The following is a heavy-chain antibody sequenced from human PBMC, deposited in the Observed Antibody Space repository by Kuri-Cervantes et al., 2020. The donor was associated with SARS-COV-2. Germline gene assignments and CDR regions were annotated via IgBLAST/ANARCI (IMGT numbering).Heavy chain of an antibody. J-gene: IGHJ6*01. CDR2: IYYSGST. CDR1: GGSISSYY. Sequence: SETLSLTCTVSGGSISSYYWSWIRQPPGKGLEWIGYIYYSGSTNYNPSLKSRVTISVDTSKNQFSLKLSSVTAADTAVYYCATARGELRFLEWLLPLDVWGQGTTVNVSS. CDR3: ATARGELRFLEWLLPLDV. V-gene: IGHV4-59*12. D-gene: IGHD3-3*01.